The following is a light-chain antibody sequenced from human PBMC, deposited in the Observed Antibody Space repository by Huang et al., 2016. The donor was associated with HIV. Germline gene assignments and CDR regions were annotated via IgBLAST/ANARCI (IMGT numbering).Light chain of an antibody. V-gene: IGKV3-11*01. J-gene: IGKJ5*01. CDR2: DTS. Sequence: EIVLTQSPAILSLSPGERASFSCRASQSISSYLALYQQKTLQAPRLLLYDTSKRATGIPARFSGRGSGTDFTLTISSLEPEDFAFYYCQQRRDWPLTFGQGTRLEIK. CDR1: QSISSY. CDR3: QQRRDWPLT.